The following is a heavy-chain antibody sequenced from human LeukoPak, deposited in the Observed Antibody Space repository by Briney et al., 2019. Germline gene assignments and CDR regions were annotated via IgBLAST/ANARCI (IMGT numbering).Heavy chain of an antibody. J-gene: IGHJ6*02. V-gene: IGHV3-7*03. CDR1: GLIFRDYW. CDR3: ARGQYYYGMDV. CDR2: IKPDGSEK. Sequence: GGSLRLSCVVSGLIFRDYWMTWVRQTPGKGPEWVATIKPDGSEKYYMDSVEGRLTVSRDNAKNSLYLQMNSLRAEDTAVYYCARGQYYYGMDVWGQGTTVTVSS.